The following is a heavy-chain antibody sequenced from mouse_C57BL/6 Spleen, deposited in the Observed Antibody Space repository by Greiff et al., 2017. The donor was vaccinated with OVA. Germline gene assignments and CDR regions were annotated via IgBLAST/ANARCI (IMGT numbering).Heavy chain of an antibody. CDR3: ARSDGHDEDYYAMDY. J-gene: IGHJ4*01. D-gene: IGHD2-3*01. CDR2: ISYDGSN. Sequence: EVKLVESGPGLVKPSQSLSLTCSVTGYSITSGYYWNWIRQFPGNKLEWMGYISYDGSNNYNPSLKNRISITRDTSKNQFFLKLNSVTTEDTATYYCARSDGHDEDYYAMDYWGQGTSVTVSS. CDR1: GYSITSGYY. V-gene: IGHV3-6*01.